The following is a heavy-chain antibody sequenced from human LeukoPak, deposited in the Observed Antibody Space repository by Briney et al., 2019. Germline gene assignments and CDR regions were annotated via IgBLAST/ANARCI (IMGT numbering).Heavy chain of an antibody. CDR3: ARALYYDGSGYYSSSYYYFQH. J-gene: IGHJ1*01. CDR2: INPNSGGT. V-gene: IGHV1-2*02. Sequence: GASVKVSCKASGYTFTSYYLHWVRQAPGQGLEWVGWINPNSGGTNYAQKFQGRVTMTRDTSISTAYMELSRLRSDDTAEYYCARALYYDGSGYYSSSYYYFQHWGQGTLVTVSS. D-gene: IGHD3-22*01. CDR1: GYTFTSYY.